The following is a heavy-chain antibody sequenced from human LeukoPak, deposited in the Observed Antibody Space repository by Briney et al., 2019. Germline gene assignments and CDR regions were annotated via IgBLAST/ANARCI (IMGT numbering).Heavy chain of an antibody. V-gene: IGHV3-21*01. D-gene: IGHD2-15*01. CDR3: AGVVAATSDLDYYGLDV. J-gene: IGHJ6*02. CDR2: ISSSSDYI. Sequence: GGSLRLSCAASGFTFSSYSMSWVRQAPGKGLEWVSSISSSSDYIYYADSVKGRFTISRDNAKNSLYLQMNSLRAEDTAVYYCAGVVAATSDLDYYGLDVWGQGTTVTVSS. CDR1: GFTFSSYS.